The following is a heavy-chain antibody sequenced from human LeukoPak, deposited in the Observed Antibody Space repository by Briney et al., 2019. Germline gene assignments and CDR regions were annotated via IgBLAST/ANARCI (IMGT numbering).Heavy chain of an antibody. Sequence: SETLSLTCTVSGGSISSYYWSWIRQPPGKGLEWIGYIYYSGSTNYNPSLKSRVTISVDTSKNQFSLRLSSVTAADTAVYYCARLGYCSGGSCSDNWFDPWGQGTLVTVSS. CDR1: GGSISSYY. V-gene: IGHV4-59*01. CDR2: IYYSGST. D-gene: IGHD2-15*01. CDR3: ARLGYCSGGSCSDNWFDP. J-gene: IGHJ5*02.